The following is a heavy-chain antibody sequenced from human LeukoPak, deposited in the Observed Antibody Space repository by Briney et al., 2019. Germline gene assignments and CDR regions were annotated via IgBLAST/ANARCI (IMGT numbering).Heavy chain of an antibody. J-gene: IGHJ4*02. V-gene: IGHV4-34*01. CDR2: INHSGST. CDR3: ARGRTGYKQ. CDR1: GGSFSGYY. D-gene: IGHD3/OR15-3a*01. Sequence: SETLSLTCAVYGGSFSGYYWSWIRQPPGKGLEWIGEINHSGSTNYNPSLKGRVTISVDTSKNQFSLKLSSVTAADTAVYYRARGRTGYKQWGQGTLVTVSS.